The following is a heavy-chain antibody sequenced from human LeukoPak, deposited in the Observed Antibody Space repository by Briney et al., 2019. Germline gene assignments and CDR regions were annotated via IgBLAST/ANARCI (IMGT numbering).Heavy chain of an antibody. CDR1: GGSFSDYY. Sequence: SETLSLTCAVYGGSFSDYYWTWIRQPPGKGLEWIGEISNGGSTNYNPSLKSRVTISVDTSKNQFSLKLSSVTAADTAVYYCVRVKSGSISDSWGQGTLVTVSS. CDR3: VRVKSGSISDS. D-gene: IGHD1-26*01. CDR2: ISNGGST. J-gene: IGHJ4*02. V-gene: IGHV4-34*01.